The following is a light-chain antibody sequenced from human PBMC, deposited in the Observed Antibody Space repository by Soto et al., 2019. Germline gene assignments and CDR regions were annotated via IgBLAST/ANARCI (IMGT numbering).Light chain of an antibody. CDR2: DAS. CDR3: QQRSNWPPIT. CDR1: QSVSSY. V-gene: IGKV3-11*01. Sequence: IVFTQSPATQSLSPGERATLSCRASQSVSSYLAWYQQKPGQAPRLLIYDASNRATGIPARFSGSGSGTDFTLTISSLEPEDFAVYYCQQRSNWPPITFGQGTRLEIK. J-gene: IGKJ5*01.